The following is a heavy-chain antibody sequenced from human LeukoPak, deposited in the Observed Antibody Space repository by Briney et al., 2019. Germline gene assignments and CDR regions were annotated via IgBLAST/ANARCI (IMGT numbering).Heavy chain of an antibody. V-gene: IGHV3-33*06. Sequence: GGSLRLSCAASGFTFSSYGMHWVRQAPGKGLEWVAVIWYDGSNKYYADSVKGRFTISRDNSKNTLYLQMNSLRAEDTAVYYCAKGGRYFDWSTGDDWGQGTLVTVSS. D-gene: IGHD3-9*01. J-gene: IGHJ4*02. CDR3: AKGGRYFDWSTGDD. CDR1: GFTFSSYG. CDR2: IWYDGSNK.